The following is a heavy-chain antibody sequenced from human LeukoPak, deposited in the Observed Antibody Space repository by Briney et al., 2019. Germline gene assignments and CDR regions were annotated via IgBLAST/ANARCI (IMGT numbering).Heavy chain of an antibody. Sequence: SETLFLTCTVSGGSISSYYWSWIRQPPGKGLEWIGYIYYSGSTNYNPSLKSRVTISVDTSKNQFSLKLSSVTAADTAVYYCASLNMAYSLDYWGQETLVTVSS. CDR1: GGSISSYY. D-gene: IGHD2-15*01. V-gene: IGHV4-59*01. CDR3: ASLNMAYSLDY. CDR2: IYYSGST. J-gene: IGHJ4*02.